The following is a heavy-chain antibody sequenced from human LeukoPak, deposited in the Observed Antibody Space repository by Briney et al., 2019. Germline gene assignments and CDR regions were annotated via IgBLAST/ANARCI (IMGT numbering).Heavy chain of an antibody. CDR1: GFTVSRNY. J-gene: IGHJ4*02. Sequence: GPLSLSFAASGFTVSRNYMSWVRPAPGKGLEWVSAISGSGGSTYYADSVKGRFTISRDNSKNTLYLQMNSLRAEDTAVYYCAKEWKLVPTPFDYWGQGTLVTVSS. CDR2: ISGSGGST. CDR3: AKEWKLVPTPFDY. D-gene: IGHD6-6*01. V-gene: IGHV3-23*01.